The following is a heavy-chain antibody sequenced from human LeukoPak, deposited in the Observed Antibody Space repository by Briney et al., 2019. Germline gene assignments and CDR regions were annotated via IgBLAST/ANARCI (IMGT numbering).Heavy chain of an antibody. J-gene: IGHJ6*02. V-gene: IGHV5-51*01. CDR3: ARSQRPEYYYYYGMDV. Sequence: GESLKISCKGSGYSFTSYWIGWVRQIPGKGLEWMGIIYPGDSDTRYSPSFQGQVTISADKSISTAYLQWSSLKASDTAMYYCARSQRPEYYYYYGMDVWGQGTTVTVSS. D-gene: IGHD1-14*01. CDR1: GYSFTSYW. CDR2: IYPGDSDT.